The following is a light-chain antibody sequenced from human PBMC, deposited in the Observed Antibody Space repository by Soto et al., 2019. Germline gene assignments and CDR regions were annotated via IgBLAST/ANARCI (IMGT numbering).Light chain of an antibody. Sequence: VLTQPPSVSGTPGQRVIISCSGSSSNIGSNTANWYQQLPGMAPRLLIHGNDQRPSGVPARFSGSKSGTSASLAISGLQSDDEADYYCAAWDDSLIGYYVFGTGTKV. CDR1: SSNIGSNT. CDR3: AAWDDSLIGYYV. V-gene: IGLV1-44*01. J-gene: IGLJ1*01. CDR2: GND.